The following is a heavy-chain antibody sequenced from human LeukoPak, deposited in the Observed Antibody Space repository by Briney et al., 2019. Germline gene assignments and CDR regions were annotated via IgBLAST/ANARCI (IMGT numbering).Heavy chain of an antibody. D-gene: IGHD1-26*01. CDR1: GFTFSSYS. Sequence: GGSLRLSCAASGFTFSSYSMNWVRQAPGKGLEWVSSISTSSSYIYYADSVKGRFTISRDNAKNSLYLQMNSLRAEDTALYYCARDSYSGSYSYFDYWGQGTLVTVSS. CDR3: ARDSYSGSYSYFDY. J-gene: IGHJ4*02. V-gene: IGHV3-21*04. CDR2: ISTSSSYI.